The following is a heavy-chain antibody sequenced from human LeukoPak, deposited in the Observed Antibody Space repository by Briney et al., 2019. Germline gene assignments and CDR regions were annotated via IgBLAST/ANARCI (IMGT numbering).Heavy chain of an antibody. D-gene: IGHD2-21*02. V-gene: IGHV3-21*01. Sequence: GASLRLSCAASGFTFSTYSLNWVRQAPGKGLEWVSSISSGSTYIFYADSVKGRFTISRDNAKNSLYLQMNSLRAEDTAVYYCARDPCSAGCYRFDYWGQGTLVTVSS. CDR1: GFTFSTYS. CDR3: ARDPCSAGCYRFDY. J-gene: IGHJ4*02. CDR2: ISSGSTYI.